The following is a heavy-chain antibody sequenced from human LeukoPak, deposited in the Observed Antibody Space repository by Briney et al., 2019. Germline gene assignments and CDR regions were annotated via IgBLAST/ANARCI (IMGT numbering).Heavy chain of an antibody. CDR1: GFTFSNYW. D-gene: IGHD2-21*02. V-gene: IGHV3-7*03. J-gene: IGHJ4*02. CDR3: ARAATAGTVDY. Sequence: GGSLRLSCAASGFTFSNYWMSWVRQTPGKGLEWVANINQDGSGEYYVDSVKGRFSISRDNAKNSLFLQMNSLTAEDTAVSYCARAATAGTVDYWGQGTLVTVSS. CDR2: INQDGSGE.